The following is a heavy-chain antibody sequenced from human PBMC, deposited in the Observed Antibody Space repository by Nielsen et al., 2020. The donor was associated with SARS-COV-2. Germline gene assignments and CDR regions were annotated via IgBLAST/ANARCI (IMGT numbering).Heavy chain of an antibody. D-gene: IGHD3-16*01. Sequence: ASVKVSCKASGYTFTGYYMHWVRQAPGQGLEWMGWISAYNGNTNYAQKLQGRVTMTTDTSTSTAYMELRSLRSDDTAVYYCARVFGGHARGWFDPWGQGTLVTVSS. CDR1: GYTFTGYY. CDR3: ARVFGGHARGWFDP. CDR2: ISAYNGNT. J-gene: IGHJ5*02. V-gene: IGHV1-18*04.